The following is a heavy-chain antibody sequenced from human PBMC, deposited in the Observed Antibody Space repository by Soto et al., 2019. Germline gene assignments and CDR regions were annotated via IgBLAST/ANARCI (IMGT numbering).Heavy chain of an antibody. J-gene: IGHJ3*02. V-gene: IGHV4-30-2*01. Sequence: PSETLSLTCAVSGGSITSGGYSWSWIRQPPGKGLEWIGYIYNSGSTYYNTSLKSRVTISVDRSKNQFSLKLSSVTAADTAVYYCAVAYYYDSSGRSGPGAFDIWGQGTMVTVS. CDR3: AVAYYYDSSGRSGPGAFDI. CDR2: IYNSGST. CDR1: GGSITSGGYS. D-gene: IGHD3-22*01.